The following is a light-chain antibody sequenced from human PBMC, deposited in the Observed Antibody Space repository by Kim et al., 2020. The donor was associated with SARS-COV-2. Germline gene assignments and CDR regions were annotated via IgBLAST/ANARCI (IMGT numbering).Light chain of an antibody. V-gene: IGLV3-21*04. Sequence: APGKTAKISCGGNNIGSQSVHWHQQRPGQAPVLVIYFDNDRPSGIPERFSGSNSGNTATLTISRVEAGDEADYYCQVWDSTTDHFVFGSGTKVTVL. CDR1: NIGSQS. CDR3: QVWDSTTDHFV. J-gene: IGLJ1*01. CDR2: FDN.